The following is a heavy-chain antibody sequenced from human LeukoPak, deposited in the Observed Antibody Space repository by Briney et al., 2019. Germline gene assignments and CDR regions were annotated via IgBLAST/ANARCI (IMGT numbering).Heavy chain of an antibody. Sequence: PGESLKISCKGSGYSFTSYWIGWVRQMPGKGLEWMGIIYPGDSDTRYSPSFQGQVTISADKSISTAYLQWSSLKASDTAMYYCASSSSGYYPPSEYFQHWGQGTLVTVSS. CDR1: GYSFTSYW. V-gene: IGHV5-51*01. CDR3: ASSSSGYYPPSEYFQH. CDR2: IYPGDSDT. D-gene: IGHD3-22*01. J-gene: IGHJ1*01.